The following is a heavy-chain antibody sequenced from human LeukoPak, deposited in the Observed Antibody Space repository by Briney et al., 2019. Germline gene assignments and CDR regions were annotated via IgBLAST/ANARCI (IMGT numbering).Heavy chain of an antibody. CDR3: ARERAYYYGSGSSYYFDY. V-gene: IGHV3-30-3*01. J-gene: IGHJ4*02. CDR1: GFTFSSYA. CDR2: ISYDGSNK. Sequence: PGGSLRLSCAASGFTFSSYAMHWVRQAPGKGLEWVAVISYDGSNKYYADSVKGRFTISRDNSKNTLYLQMNSLRAEDTAVYYCARERAYYYGSGSSYYFDYWGQGTLVTVSS. D-gene: IGHD3-10*01.